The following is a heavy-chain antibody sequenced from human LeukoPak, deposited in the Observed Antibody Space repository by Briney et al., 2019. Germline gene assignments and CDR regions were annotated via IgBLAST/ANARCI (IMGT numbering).Heavy chain of an antibody. Sequence: SQTLSLTCTVSGGSISSGSYYRSWIRQPAGKGLEWIGRIYTSGSTNYNPSLKSRVTISVDTSKNQFSLKLSSVTAADTAVYYCARDRFPNYYMDVWGKGTTVTVSS. D-gene: IGHD3-10*01. CDR2: IYTSGST. CDR3: ARDRFPNYYMDV. J-gene: IGHJ6*03. CDR1: GGSISSGSYY. V-gene: IGHV4-61*02.